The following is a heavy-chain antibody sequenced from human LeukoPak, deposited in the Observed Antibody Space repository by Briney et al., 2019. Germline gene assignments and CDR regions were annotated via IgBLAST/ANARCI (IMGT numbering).Heavy chain of an antibody. V-gene: IGHV3-21*01. CDR1: GFTFSTYS. Sequence: GGSLRLSCAASGFTFSTYSMNWVRQAPGKGLEWVSSITSPVGRMYYADSLKGRITISRDNARSTLYLQMNSLRTEDTAVYYCATDGRSSGWYGFDYWGQGILVTVSS. J-gene: IGHJ4*02. CDR2: ITSPVGRM. CDR3: ATDGRSSGWYGFDY. D-gene: IGHD6-19*01.